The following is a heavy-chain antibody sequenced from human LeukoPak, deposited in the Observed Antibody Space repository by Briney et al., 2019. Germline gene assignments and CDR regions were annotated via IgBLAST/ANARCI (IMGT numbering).Heavy chain of an antibody. J-gene: IGHJ4*02. Sequence: AASVKVSCKASGGTFSSYAISWVRQAPGQGLEWMGGIIPIFGTANYAQKFQGRVTITADESTSTAYMELSSLRSEDTAVYYCARDSIGSGSYIYFGYWGQGTLVTVSS. CDR3: ARDSIGSGSYIYFGY. D-gene: IGHD3-10*01. CDR2: IIPIFGTA. V-gene: IGHV1-69*13. CDR1: GGTFSSYA.